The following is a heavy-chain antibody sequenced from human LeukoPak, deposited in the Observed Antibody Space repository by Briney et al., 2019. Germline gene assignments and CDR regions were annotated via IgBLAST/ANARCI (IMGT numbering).Heavy chain of an antibody. CDR3: AREGLGYCSSTSCYADVIDY. CDR1: GFTFSSYS. D-gene: IGHD2-2*01. Sequence: PGGSLRLSSAASGFTFSSYSMNWVRQAPGKGLEWVSSISSSSSYIYYADSAKGRFTISRDNAKNSLYLQMNSLRAEDTAVYYCAREGLGYCSSTSCYADVIDYWGQGTLVTVSS. J-gene: IGHJ4*02. CDR2: ISSSSSYI. V-gene: IGHV3-21*01.